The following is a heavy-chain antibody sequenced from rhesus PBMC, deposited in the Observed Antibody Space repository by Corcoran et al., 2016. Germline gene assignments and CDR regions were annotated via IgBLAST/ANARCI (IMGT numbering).Heavy chain of an antibody. V-gene: IGHV3-103*01. CDR3: AKWAIGVIIPLDY. D-gene: IGHD3-22*01. CDR1: GFTCSSYA. J-gene: IGHJ4*01. CDR2: INGGGGST. Sequence: EVQLVETGGGLVQPGGSLRLSWAASGFTCSSYAMQGVRLAPGKGLEWISAINGGGGSTYYADSVKGRFTISRDNSKNTLSLQMNSLRAEDTAVYYCAKWAIGVIIPLDYWGQGVLVTVSS.